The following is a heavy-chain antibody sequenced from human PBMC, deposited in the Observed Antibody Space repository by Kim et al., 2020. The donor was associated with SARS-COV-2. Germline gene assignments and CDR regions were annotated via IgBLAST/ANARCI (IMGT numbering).Heavy chain of an antibody. Sequence: ASVKVSCKVSGYTLTELSMHWVRQAPGKGLEWMGGFDPEDGEKIYAQKFQGRVTMTEDTSTDTAYMELSSLRSEDTAVYYCATSITIFGGFDPWGQGTLVTVSS. CDR2: FDPEDGEK. CDR3: ATSITIFGGFDP. CDR1: GYTLTELS. V-gene: IGHV1-24*01. D-gene: IGHD3-3*01. J-gene: IGHJ5*02.